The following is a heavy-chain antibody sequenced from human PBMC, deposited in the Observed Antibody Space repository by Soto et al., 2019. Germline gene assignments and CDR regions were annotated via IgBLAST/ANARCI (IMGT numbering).Heavy chain of an antibody. CDR3: ARVGRLKYYYDSSGPEGFQH. D-gene: IGHD3-22*01. Sequence: SETLSLTCTVSGGSISSGDYYWSWIRQPPGKGLEWIGYIYYSGSTYYNPSLKSRVTISVDTSKNQFSLKLSSVTAADTAVYYCARVGRLKYYYDSSGPEGFQHWGQGTLVTV. V-gene: IGHV4-30-4*01. CDR1: GGSISSGDYY. J-gene: IGHJ1*01. CDR2: IYYSGST.